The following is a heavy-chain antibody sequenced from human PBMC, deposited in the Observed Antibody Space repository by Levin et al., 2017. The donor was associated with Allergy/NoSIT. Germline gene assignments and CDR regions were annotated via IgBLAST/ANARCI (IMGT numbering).Heavy chain of an antibody. CDR2: INAGNGNT. Sequence: GESLKISCKASGYTFTSYAMHWVRQAPGQRLEWMGWINAGNGNTKYSQKFQGRVTITRDTSASTAYMELSSLRSEDTAVYYCARGLGDYEVTNWFDPWRQGTLVTVSS. J-gene: IGHJ5*02. D-gene: IGHD4-17*01. CDR1: GYTFTSYA. V-gene: IGHV1-3*01. CDR3: ARGLGDYEVTNWFDP.